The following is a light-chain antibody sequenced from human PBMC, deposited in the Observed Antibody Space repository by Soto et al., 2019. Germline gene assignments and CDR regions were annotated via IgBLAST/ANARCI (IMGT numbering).Light chain of an antibody. CDR1: QTVSITY. CDR2: GAS. V-gene: IGKV3D-7*01. CDR3: QQYNNWPKT. J-gene: IGKJ1*01. Sequence: VLTQSPGTLSLSPGESATLSCRASQTVSITYLTWYQQKPGQAPRLLIYGASTRATGIPARFSGSGSGTEFTLTISSLQSEDFAVYYCQQYNNWPKTFGQGTKV.